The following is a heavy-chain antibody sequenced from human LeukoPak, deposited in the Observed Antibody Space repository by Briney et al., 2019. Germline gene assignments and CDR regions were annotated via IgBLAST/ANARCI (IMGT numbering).Heavy chain of an antibody. CDR3: AKEDY. CDR2: ISGSGGNT. V-gene: IGHV3-23*01. J-gene: IGHJ4*02. Sequence: GGPLRLSCAPSGFTFSRNAMRGFRQAPGRGLEGVSGISGSGGNTYHADSVKGRFTISRDNSKNTLYLQMNSLRAEDTAVYYCAKEDYWGQGTLVTVSS. CDR1: GFTFSRNA.